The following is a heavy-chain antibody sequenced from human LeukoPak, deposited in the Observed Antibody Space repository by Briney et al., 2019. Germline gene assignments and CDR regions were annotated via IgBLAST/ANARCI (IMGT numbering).Heavy chain of an antibody. J-gene: IGHJ5*02. Sequence: GGSLRLSCAASGFTFSSYEMNWVRQAPGKGLEWVSYISSSGSTIYYADSVKGRFTISRDNAKNSLYLQMNSLRAEDTAVYYCARVFYRWFDPWGKGTLVTVSS. CDR3: ARVFYRWFDP. D-gene: IGHD2/OR15-2a*01. V-gene: IGHV3-48*03. CDR1: GFTFSSYE. CDR2: ISSSGSTI.